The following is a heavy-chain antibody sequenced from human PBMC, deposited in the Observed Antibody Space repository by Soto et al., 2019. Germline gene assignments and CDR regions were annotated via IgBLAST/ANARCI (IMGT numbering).Heavy chain of an antibody. CDR2: IYYSGST. J-gene: IGHJ6*02. CDR3: ARDHIAAAGTGWDYWGMDV. Sequence: SETLSLTCTVSGGSISSGGYYWSWIRQHPGKGLEWIGYIYYSGSTYYNPSLKSRVTISVDTSKNQFSLKLSSVTAADTAVYYCARDHIAAAGTGWDYWGMDVWGQGTTVTVSS. V-gene: IGHV4-31*03. D-gene: IGHD6-13*01. CDR1: GGSISSGGYY.